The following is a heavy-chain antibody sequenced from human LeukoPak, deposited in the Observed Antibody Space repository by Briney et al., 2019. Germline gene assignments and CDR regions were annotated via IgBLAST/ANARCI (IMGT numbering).Heavy chain of an antibody. CDR2: ISGSGGST. V-gene: IGHV3-23*01. J-gene: IGHJ4*02. D-gene: IGHD3-10*01. Sequence: PGASLRLSCAASGFTFSSYAMSWVRQAPGKGLEWVSAISGSGGSTYYADSVKGRFTISRDNSKNTLYLQMNSLRAEDTAVYYCAKDRIRRITMVRGVIMTSGHWGQGTLVTVSS. CDR3: AKDRIRRITMVRGVIMTSGH. CDR1: GFTFSSYA.